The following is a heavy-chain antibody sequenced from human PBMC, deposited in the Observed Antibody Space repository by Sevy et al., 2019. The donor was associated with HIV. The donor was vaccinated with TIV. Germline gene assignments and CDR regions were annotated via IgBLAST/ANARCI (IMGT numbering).Heavy chain of an antibody. J-gene: IGHJ4*02. CDR3: AKDLRSAWYGVSDF. CDR1: GFTFSSYA. D-gene: IGHD6-13*01. CDR2: ISGNGINT. Sequence: GGSLRLSCVGTGFTFSSYAIIWVRQAPGKGLEWVSAISGNGINTFYGDSVKGRFTIPRDNFRNTLYLQMNRLRAEDTAVYYCAKDLRSAWYGVSDFWGQGTLVTVSS. V-gene: IGHV3-23*01.